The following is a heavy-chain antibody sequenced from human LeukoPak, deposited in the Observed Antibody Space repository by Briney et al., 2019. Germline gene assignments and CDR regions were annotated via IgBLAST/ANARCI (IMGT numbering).Heavy chain of an antibody. CDR2: TGARGDTT. D-gene: IGHD3-3*02. CDR1: GFTFNTYD. CDR3: STALSLAFY. J-gene: IGHJ4*02. Sequence: GGSLRLSCAASGFTFNTYDMAWLRHARGKGLVWVSDTGARGDTTHYADSVKGRFTISRDNSKSILYLQMSNLSSEATAIYYCSTALSLAFYWGQGTVVTVSS. V-gene: IGHV3-23*01.